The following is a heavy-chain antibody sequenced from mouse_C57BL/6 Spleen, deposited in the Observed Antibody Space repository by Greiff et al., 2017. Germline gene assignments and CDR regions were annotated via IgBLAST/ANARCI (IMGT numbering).Heavy chain of an antibody. D-gene: IGHD4-1*01. Sequence: QVQLQQPGAELVKPGTSVKLSCKASGYTFTSYWMQWVKQRPGQGLEWIGEIDPSDSYTNYNQKFKDKATLTVDTSSSTAYMQLSSLTSEDSAVYFCASRDTGTDYFDYWGQGTTRTVSS. CDR2: IDPSDSYT. CDR3: ASRDTGTDYFDY. CDR1: GYTFTSYW. J-gene: IGHJ2*01. V-gene: IGHV1-50*01.